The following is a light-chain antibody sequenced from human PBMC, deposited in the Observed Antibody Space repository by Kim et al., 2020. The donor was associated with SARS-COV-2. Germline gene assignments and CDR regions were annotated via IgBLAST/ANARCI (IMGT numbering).Light chain of an antibody. CDR1: TGAGASGYF. CDR2: STR. J-gene: IGLJ3*02. V-gene: IGLV7-43*01. Sequence: PEGTVTLTCASSTGAGASGYFPNWFQQKPGQAPRTLIYSTRNKPSWTPARFSGSLLGGKAALTLSGVQPEDEADYYCLLYIGGVWVFGGGTKVTVL. CDR3: LLYIGGVWV.